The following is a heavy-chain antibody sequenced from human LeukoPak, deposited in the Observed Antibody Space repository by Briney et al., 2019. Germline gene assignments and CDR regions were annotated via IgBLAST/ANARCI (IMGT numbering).Heavy chain of an antibody. CDR1: GFSVTNSA. CDR2: ISVSGGGT. Sequence: PGGSLRLSCAASGFSVTNSAMSWVRQAPGKGLEGVSVISVSGGGTYYADSVKGRFTISRDNSKNTLYLQMNSLRAEDTAVYYRARDVNSSGWYYYYGMDVWGQGTTVTVSS. J-gene: IGHJ6*02. V-gene: IGHV3-23*01. CDR3: ARDVNSSGWYYYYGMDV. D-gene: IGHD6-19*01.